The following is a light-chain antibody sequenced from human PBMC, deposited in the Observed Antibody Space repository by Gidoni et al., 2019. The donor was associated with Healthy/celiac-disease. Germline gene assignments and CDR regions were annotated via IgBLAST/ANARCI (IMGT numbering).Light chain of an antibody. V-gene: IGLV3-19*01. CDR3: NSRDSSGNHHV. CDR1: SLRSYY. Sequence: SSALTQDPAVSVALGQTVRITCQGDSLRSYYASWYQQKPGQAPVLVIYGKNNRPSGIPDRFSGSSSGNTASLTITGAQAEDEADYYCNSRDSSGNHHVFGTGTKVTVL. CDR2: GKN. J-gene: IGLJ1*01.